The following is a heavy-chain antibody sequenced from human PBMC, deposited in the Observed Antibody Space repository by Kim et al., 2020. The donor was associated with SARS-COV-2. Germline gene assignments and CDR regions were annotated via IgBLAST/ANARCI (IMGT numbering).Heavy chain of an antibody. J-gene: IGHJ4*01. V-gene: IGHV1-46*01. CDR2: MNPSVGST. CDR1: GYTFSNYY. D-gene: IGHD3-16*01. Sequence: ASVKVSCKASGYTFSNYYLQWVRQSPGQGLEWMGIMNPSVGSTVYAHKFQGRVTMTRDKSTRTVYMELSSLRSEYTAVYYCARGRGEAVDVKPLGYWGQG. CDR3: ARGRGEAVDVKPLGY.